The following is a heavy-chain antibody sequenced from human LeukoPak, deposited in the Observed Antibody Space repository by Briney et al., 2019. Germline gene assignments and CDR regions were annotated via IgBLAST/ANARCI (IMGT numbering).Heavy chain of an antibody. D-gene: IGHD3-22*01. CDR1: GGSFSGYY. CDR2: INHSGST. V-gene: IGHV4-34*01. Sequence: SETLSLTCAVYGGSFSGYYWSWIRQPPGKGLEWSGEINHSGSTNYNPSLKSRVTISVDTSKNQFSLKLSSVTAADTAVYYCARGRPMKNNWFDPWGQGTLVTVSS. CDR3: ARGRPMKNNWFDP. J-gene: IGHJ5*02.